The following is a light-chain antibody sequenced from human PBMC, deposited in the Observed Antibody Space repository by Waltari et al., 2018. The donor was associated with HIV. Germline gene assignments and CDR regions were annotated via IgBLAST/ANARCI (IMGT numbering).Light chain of an antibody. J-gene: IGLJ1*01. V-gene: IGLV2-14*01. CDR2: EVS. Sequence: QSALAQPASVSGSPGQSITISCTGTNSDIGEYNYVTWYQKHQDKAPKVIIYEVSNRPSGVSNRFSGSKSGNTASLTISGRRAEDEGDYFCGTYTSTTTLYVFGTGTRVAVL. CDR1: NSDIGEYNY. CDR3: GTYTSTTTLYV.